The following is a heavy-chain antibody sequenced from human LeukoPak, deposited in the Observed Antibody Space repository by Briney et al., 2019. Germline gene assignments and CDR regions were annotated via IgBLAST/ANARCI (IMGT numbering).Heavy chain of an antibody. J-gene: IGHJ2*01. V-gene: IGHV1-69*13. CDR1: GGTFSSYA. CDR2: IIPIFGTA. CDR3: ARARGNSGSYLPYWYFDL. Sequence: GASVKISCKASGGTFSSYAISWVRQAPGQGLEWMGGIIPIFGTANYAKKFQGRVTITADESTSTAYMELSSLRSEDTAVYYCARARGNSGSYLPYWYFDLWGRGTLVTVSS. D-gene: IGHD1-26*01.